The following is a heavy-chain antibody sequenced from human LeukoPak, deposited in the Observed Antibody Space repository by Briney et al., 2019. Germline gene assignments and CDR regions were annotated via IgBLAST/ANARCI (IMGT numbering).Heavy chain of an antibody. Sequence: GGSLRLSCAASGFIFSAYEMDWVRQAPGEGPEWISFISSDGRTIYYADSVKGRFTISRDNAKNSLYLQMNSLRAEDTAVYNCVKPTAGQWLAPFDYWGQGTLVTVSS. D-gene: IGHD6-19*01. CDR2: ISSDGRTI. CDR3: VKPTAGQWLAPFDY. J-gene: IGHJ4*02. CDR1: GFIFSAYE. V-gene: IGHV3-48*03.